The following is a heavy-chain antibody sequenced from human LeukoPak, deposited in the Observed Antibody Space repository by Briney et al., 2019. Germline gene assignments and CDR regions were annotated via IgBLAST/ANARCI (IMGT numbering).Heavy chain of an antibody. Sequence: GGSLRLSCAASGFTFSNYAMSWVRQAPGKGLEWVSGISGSGDNTYYADSVKGRFTISRDNFKNTLYVQVNSLGTEDTAAYYCAKGSYYDSSGSFYFDYWGQGTLVTVSS. CDR1: GFTFSNYA. J-gene: IGHJ4*02. CDR3: AKGSYYDSSGSFYFDY. CDR2: ISGSGDNT. V-gene: IGHV3-23*01. D-gene: IGHD3-22*01.